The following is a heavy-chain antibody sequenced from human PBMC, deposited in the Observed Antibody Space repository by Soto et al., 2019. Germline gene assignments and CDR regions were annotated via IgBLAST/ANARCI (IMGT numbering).Heavy chain of an antibody. Sequence: QVPLVQSGAEVKKPGSSVKVSCKASGGTFSSYAISWVRQAPGQGREWMGGIIPSFGTVNYAQKFQDRVTITADESKSTVYMELSSLRSEDTAVYYCARGDCSGGSCYLYYYYGMDVWGQGTTVTVSS. CDR2: IIPSFGTV. D-gene: IGHD2-15*01. CDR3: ARGDCSGGSCYLYYYYGMDV. J-gene: IGHJ6*02. CDR1: GGTFSSYA. V-gene: IGHV1-69*01.